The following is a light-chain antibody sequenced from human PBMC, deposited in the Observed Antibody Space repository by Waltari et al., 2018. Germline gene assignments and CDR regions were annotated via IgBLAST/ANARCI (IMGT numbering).Light chain of an antibody. CDR2: DVS. Sequence: QSALTQPASVSGSPGQSITISCTGTSSDIGAYKYVSWYQQHPGKAPKLLISDVSHRPAGVSNRFAGSKSGNTASLSISGLQAEDEADYYCISFTSSVTYVFGTGTRVTVV. V-gene: IGLV2-14*03. CDR3: ISFTSSVTYV. CDR1: SSDIGAYKY. J-gene: IGLJ1*01.